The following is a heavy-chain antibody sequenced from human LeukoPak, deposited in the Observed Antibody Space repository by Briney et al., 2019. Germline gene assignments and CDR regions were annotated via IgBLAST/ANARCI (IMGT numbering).Heavy chain of an antibody. V-gene: IGHV3-23*01. CDR3: AKDGDYDYVWGSLSSLFDY. D-gene: IGHD3-16*01. CDR2: ISGSGGST. Sequence: PGGSLRLSCAASGFTFSSYAMSWVRQAPGKGLEWVSAISGSGGSTYYADSVKGRFTISRDNSKNTLYLQMNSLRAEDTAVYYCAKDGDYDYVWGSLSSLFDYWGQGTLVTVSS. J-gene: IGHJ4*02. CDR1: GFTFSSYA.